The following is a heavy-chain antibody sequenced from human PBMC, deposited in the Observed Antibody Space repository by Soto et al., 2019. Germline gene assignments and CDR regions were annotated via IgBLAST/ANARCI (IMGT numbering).Heavy chain of an antibody. Sequence: QALSLPCVISGDSVSSNSAACNWIRHSPSRGLEWLGRTYYRSKWFNNYALSVKSRITINPDTSKNQFSLQLNSVTPEDTSVYYCARGDQGFDYWGQGTLVTVPQ. V-gene: IGHV6-1*01. CDR2: TYYRSKWFN. D-gene: IGHD3-16*01. CDR3: ARGDQGFDY. J-gene: IGHJ4*02. CDR1: GDSVSSNSAA.